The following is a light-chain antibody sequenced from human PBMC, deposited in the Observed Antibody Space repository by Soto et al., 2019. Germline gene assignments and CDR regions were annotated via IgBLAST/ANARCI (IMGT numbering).Light chain of an antibody. CDR3: QQYDRRPVT. CDR2: GAS. CDR1: QSVTTN. J-gene: IGKJ4*01. V-gene: IGKV3-15*01. Sequence: EVVMTQSPATLSVSPGERVTFSCRASQSVTTNLAWYQHKPGQSPRLLISGASTGASGLPPRFSGSGSGTEFTLTIDRLQSADFAVYYCQQYDRRPVTFGGGTKVDIK.